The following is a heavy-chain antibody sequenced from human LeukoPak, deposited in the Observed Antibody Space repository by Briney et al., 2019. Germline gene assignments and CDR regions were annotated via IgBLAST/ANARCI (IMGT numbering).Heavy chain of an antibody. CDR1: GYSSTNYW. J-gene: IGHJ5*02. CDR2: IYPADSET. D-gene: IGHD6-13*01. V-gene: IGHV5-51*01. Sequence: LGESLKISCKGSGYSSTNYWIGWVRQMPGKGLEWMGIIYPADSETRYSPSFQGQVTISADKSISTAYLQWSSLKASDTAMYYCARHYGYSSSWAWFDPWGQGTLVTVSS. CDR3: ARHYGYSSSWAWFDP.